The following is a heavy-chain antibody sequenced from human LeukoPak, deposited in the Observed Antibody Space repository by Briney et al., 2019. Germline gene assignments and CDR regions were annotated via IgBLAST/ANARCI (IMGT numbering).Heavy chain of an antibody. J-gene: IGHJ2*01. V-gene: IGHV3-30*02. CDR1: GFIFNSYG. Sequence: GGSLRLSCAASGFIFNSYGMHWVRQAPGKGLEWVAFIRYDGSNKYYADSVKGRFTISRDNSKNTLYLQMNSLRAEDTAVYYCAMTATGYFDLWGRGTLVTVSS. CDR3: AMTATGYFDL. CDR2: IRYDGSNK. D-gene: IGHD2-21*02.